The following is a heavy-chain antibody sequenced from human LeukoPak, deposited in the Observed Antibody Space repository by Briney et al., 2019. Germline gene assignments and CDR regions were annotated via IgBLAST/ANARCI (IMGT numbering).Heavy chain of an antibody. CDR2: INPNSGGT. CDR1: GYTFTGYY. J-gene: IGHJ6*02. Sequence: AASVKVSCKASGYTFTGYYMHWVRQAPGQGLEWMGWINPNSGGTNYAQKFQGRVTMTRDTSISTAYMELSRLRSEDTAVYYCARDRSAVAPYYYYGMDVWGQGTTVTVSS. CDR3: ARDRSAVAPYYYYGMDV. V-gene: IGHV1-2*02. D-gene: IGHD6-19*01.